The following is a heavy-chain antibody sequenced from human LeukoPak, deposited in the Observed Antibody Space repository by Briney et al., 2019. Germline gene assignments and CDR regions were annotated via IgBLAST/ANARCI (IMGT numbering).Heavy chain of an antibody. Sequence: PGGSLRLSCAASGFTFSSYEMNWVRQAPGKGLEWVSYIDSSGSTIYYADSVKGRFTISRDNAKNSLYLQMNSLRAEDTAVYFCAREHDKVYGDYVGDYWGQGTLVTVSS. CDR1: GFTFSSYE. V-gene: IGHV3-48*03. D-gene: IGHD4-17*01. CDR2: IDSSGSTI. CDR3: AREHDKVYGDYVGDY. J-gene: IGHJ4*02.